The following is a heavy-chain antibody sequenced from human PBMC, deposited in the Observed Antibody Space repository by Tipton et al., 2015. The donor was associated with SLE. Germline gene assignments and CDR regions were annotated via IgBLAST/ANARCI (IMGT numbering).Heavy chain of an antibody. D-gene: IGHD3-16*01. J-gene: IGHJ4*02. CDR3: ARGGGSHYFDY. CDR2: INHSGST. V-gene: IGHV4-34*01. Sequence: TLSLTCTVSGGSISSYYWSWIRQPPGKGLEWIGEINHSGSTNYNPSLKSRVTISVDTSKNQFSLKLSSVTAADTAVYYCARGGGSHYFDYWGQGTLVTVSS. CDR1: GGSISSYY.